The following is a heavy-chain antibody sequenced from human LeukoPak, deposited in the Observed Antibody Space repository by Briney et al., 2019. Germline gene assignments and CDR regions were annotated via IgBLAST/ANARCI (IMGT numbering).Heavy chain of an antibody. J-gene: IGHJ5*02. V-gene: IGHV4-34*01. D-gene: IGHD6-19*01. CDR2: INHSGST. CDR3: ARGRWLVHWFDP. CDR1: GGSFSGYY. Sequence: SETLSLTCAVYGGSFSGYYWSWIRKPPGKGLEWNGEINHSGSTNYNPSLKSRVTISVDTSKNQLSLKLSAVTAADTAVYYCARGRWLVHWFDPWGQGTLVTVSS.